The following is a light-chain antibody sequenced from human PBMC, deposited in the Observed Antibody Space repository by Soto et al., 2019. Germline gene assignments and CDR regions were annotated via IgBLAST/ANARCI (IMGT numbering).Light chain of an antibody. CDR1: LSDVGGQNL. CDR2: DVN. CDR3: SSYTGTNVI. V-gene: IGLV2-8*01. Sequence: QSVLTQPPSASGSPGQSVTISCTGTLSDVGGQNLVSWYRQDPGKAPKLIIYDVNQRPSGVPDRFSGSKSASTASLTVSGLQAEDEANYYCSSYTGTNVIFGGGTKLTVL. J-gene: IGLJ2*01.